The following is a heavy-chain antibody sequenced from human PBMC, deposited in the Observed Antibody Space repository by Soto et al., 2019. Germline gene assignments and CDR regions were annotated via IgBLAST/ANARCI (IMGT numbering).Heavy chain of an antibody. J-gene: IGHJ6*02. D-gene: IGHD2-21*02. V-gene: IGHV3-23*01. CDR3: AKGGGDSLRYGMDV. CDR1: GFIFSSSA. Sequence: EVQLLDSGGGLVQPGGALRLSCSASGFIFSSSAMNWVRQAPGKGLEWVSAISGSGGSIYYADSVKGRFTISRDNSKTTLYLQMDSLRAEDTAVYYCAKGGGDSLRYGMDVWGQVTTVTVSS. CDR2: ISGSGGSI.